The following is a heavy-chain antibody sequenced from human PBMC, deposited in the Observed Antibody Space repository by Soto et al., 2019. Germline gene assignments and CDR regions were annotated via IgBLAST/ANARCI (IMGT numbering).Heavy chain of an antibody. CDR1: VFTSRTYA. J-gene: IGHJ6*02. V-gene: IGHV3-23*01. Sequence: GCSLRPSCAASVFTSRTYAMSWVRQAPGKWLEWVSAISGSGGSTYYAVSVKGRFTISRDNSKNTLYLQMKSLRAEDTAVYYCAKNASRGWAHYYYYYGMDAWGQGTKVTVSS. CDR2: ISGSGGST. D-gene: IGHD6-19*01. CDR3: AKNASRGWAHYYYYYGMDA.